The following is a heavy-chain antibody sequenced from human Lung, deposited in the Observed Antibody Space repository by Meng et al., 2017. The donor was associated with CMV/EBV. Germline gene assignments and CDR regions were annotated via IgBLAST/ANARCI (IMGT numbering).Heavy chain of an antibody. CDR2: IHSSGST. V-gene: IGHV4-31*03. J-gene: IGHJ5*02. CDR3: ARASYGSGSPLGESWFDP. CDR1: GGSISSGGYY. Sequence: QVELQESGPGLVKPSQTLSLTCTVSGGSISSGGYYWSWTRQHPGKGLEWIGYIHSSGSTYYNPSLRSRLTISVDTSKNQFSLKLSSVTAADTAVYYCARASYGSGSPLGESWFDPWGQGTLVTVSS. D-gene: IGHD3-10*01.